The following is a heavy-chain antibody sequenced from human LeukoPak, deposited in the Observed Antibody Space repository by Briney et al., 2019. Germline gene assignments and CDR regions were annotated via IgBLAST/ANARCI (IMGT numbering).Heavy chain of an antibody. CDR2: ISSNGGST. D-gene: IGHD2-2*01. V-gene: IGHV3-64*01. CDR3: ARAGCSSTSCKGYDY. J-gene: IGHJ4*02. Sequence: GGSLRLSCAASGFTFSSYAMHWVRQAPGKGLEYVSAISSNGGSTYYANSVKGRFTISRDNSKNTLYLQMGSLRAEDMAVYYCARAGCSSTSCKGYDYRGQGTLVTVSS. CDR1: GFTFSSYA.